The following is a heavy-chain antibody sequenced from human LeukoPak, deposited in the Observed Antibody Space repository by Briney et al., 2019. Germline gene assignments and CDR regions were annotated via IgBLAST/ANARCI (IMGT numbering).Heavy chain of an antibody. CDR2: IFSIGST. Sequence: SETLSLTCSVSGGSLSPYYWSWIRQPPGKGLEWIGYIFSIGSTNYNPSLKSRVTISVDTSRNQFSLKLSSVTATDTAVYYCARRQIYFDYWGQGTLVTVS. CDR1: GGSLSPYY. V-gene: IGHV4-4*09. J-gene: IGHJ4*02. CDR3: ARRQIYFDY.